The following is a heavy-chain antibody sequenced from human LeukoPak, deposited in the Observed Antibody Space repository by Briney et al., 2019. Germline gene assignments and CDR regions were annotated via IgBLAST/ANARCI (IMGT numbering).Heavy chain of an antibody. CDR1: GGSISSYY. CDR2: IYYSGST. D-gene: IGHD3/OR15-3a*01. V-gene: IGHV4-59*01. CDR3: ARAPSGTGPYYYYGMDV. J-gene: IGHJ6*02. Sequence: SETLSLTCTVSGGSISSYYWSWIRQPPGKGLEWIGYIYYSGSTNYNPSLKSRVTISVDTSKNQFSLKLSSVTAADTAVYYCARAPSGTGPYYYYGMDVWGQGTTVTVSS.